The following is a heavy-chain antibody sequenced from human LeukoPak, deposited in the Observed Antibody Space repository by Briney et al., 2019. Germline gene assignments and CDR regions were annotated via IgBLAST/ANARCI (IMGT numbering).Heavy chain of an antibody. V-gene: IGHV4-39*07. Sequence: SETLSLTCTVSGGSISSSSYYWGWIRQPPGKGLEWIGSIYYSGSTYYNPSLKSRVTIPVDTSKNQFSLKLSSVTAADTAVYYCAGSHEWELPAPGPEIDYWGQGTLVTVSS. D-gene: IGHD1-26*01. CDR2: IYYSGST. J-gene: IGHJ4*02. CDR1: GGSISSSSYY. CDR3: AGSHEWELPAPGPEIDY.